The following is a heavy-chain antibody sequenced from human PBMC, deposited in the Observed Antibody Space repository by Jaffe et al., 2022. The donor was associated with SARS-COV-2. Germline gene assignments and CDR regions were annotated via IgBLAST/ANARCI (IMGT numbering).Heavy chain of an antibody. CDR3: ARQVVGYSHGYWFDT. CDR2: MYYSGST. J-gene: IGHJ5*02. CDR1: GGSISSSSYY. Sequence: QLQLQESGPGLVKPSETLSLTCTVSGGSISSSSYYWGWIRQPPGKGLEWIGSMYYSGSTYYNPSLKSRVTISVDTSKNQFSLKLSSVTAADTAVYYCARQVVGYSHGYWFDTWGQGTLVTVSS. D-gene: IGHD5-18*01. V-gene: IGHV4-39*01.